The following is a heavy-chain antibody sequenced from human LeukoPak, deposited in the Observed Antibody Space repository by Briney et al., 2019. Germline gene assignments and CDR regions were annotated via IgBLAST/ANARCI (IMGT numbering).Heavy chain of an antibody. V-gene: IGHV4-59*01. CDR1: GGSISSYY. D-gene: IGHD1-26*01. CDR2: IYYSGST. CDR3: ARAPPWWELPSYFDY. J-gene: IGHJ4*02. Sequence: SETLSHTCTVSGGSISSYYWSWIRQPPGKGLEWIGYIYYSGSTNYNPSLKSRVTISVDTSKNQFSLKLSSVTAADTAVYYCARAPPWWELPSYFDYWGQGTLVTVSS.